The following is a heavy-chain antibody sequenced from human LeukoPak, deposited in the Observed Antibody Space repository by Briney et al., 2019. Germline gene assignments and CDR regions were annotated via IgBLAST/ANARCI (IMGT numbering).Heavy chain of an antibody. Sequence: GGSLRLSCAASGFTFSSYAMSWVRQAPGKGLEWVSGISWNSGSIGYADSVKGRFTISRDNAKNSLYLQMNSLRAEDTALYYCAKDMTYYYDSSGYFDYWGQGTLVTVSS. CDR1: GFTFSSYA. CDR2: ISWNSGSI. CDR3: AKDMTYYYDSSGYFDY. J-gene: IGHJ4*02. D-gene: IGHD3-22*01. V-gene: IGHV3-9*01.